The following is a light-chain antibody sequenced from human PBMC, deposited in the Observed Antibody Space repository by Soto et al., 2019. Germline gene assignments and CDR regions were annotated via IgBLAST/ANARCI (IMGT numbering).Light chain of an antibody. CDR3: QQYHSYWT. J-gene: IGKJ1*01. CDR1: QSISSY. V-gene: IGKV1-5*01. CDR2: DAS. Sequence: DTQMTQSPSSLSASLGDRVTITFRASQSISSYLNWYQQKPGKAPKLLIYDASSLESGVPQRFSGSGSGTEFTLTISSLQTDDFSTYYCQQYHSYWTFGQGTKVDIK.